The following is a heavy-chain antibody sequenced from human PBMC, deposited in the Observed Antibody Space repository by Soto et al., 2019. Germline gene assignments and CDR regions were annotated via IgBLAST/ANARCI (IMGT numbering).Heavy chain of an antibody. CDR1: GGSFSGFY. J-gene: IGHJ4*02. V-gene: IGHV4-34*02. CDR3: ARGSELWSLGD. CDR2: INHSGIT. Sequence: QVQLKQWGAGLLKPSETLSLTCAVYGGSFSGFYWSWIRQPPGEGLEWIGEINHSGITNYSPSLTGRLSMSVDSSKNQFSLRLTSVTAADTAVYYCARGSELWSLGDWGQGTLVTVSS. D-gene: IGHD2-21*01.